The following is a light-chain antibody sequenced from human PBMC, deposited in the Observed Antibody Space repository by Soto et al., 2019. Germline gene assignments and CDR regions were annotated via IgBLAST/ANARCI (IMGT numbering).Light chain of an antibody. J-gene: IGLJ3*02. CDR2: DNN. CDR1: SSNIGNNY. V-gene: IGLV1-51*01. Sequence: QSVLTQPPSVSAAPGQKVTISCSGSSSNIGNNYVSWYQQLPGTAPKLLIYDNNKRPSGIPDRFSGSKSGTSATLRITGPQTDDEAHYYCGTWDSSLSGVFGGGTKVTVL. CDR3: GTWDSSLSGV.